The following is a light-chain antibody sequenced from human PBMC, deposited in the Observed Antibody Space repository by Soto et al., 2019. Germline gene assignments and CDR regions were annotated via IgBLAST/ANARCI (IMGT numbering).Light chain of an antibody. V-gene: IGLV1-40*01. CDR3: QSYDSSLSGYV. CDR1: SSNFGAGYE. Sequence: QSVLTQPPSVSGAPGQRVTISCTGSSSNFGAGYEVHWYKQVPGAAPTLVIFNNLNRPSGVPERFSGSKSGTSASLAITGLQAEDEADYFCQSYDSSLSGYVFGTGTKLTVL. CDR2: NNL. J-gene: IGLJ1*01.